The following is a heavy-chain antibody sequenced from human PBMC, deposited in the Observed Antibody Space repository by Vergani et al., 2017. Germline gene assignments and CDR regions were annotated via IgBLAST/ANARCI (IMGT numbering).Heavy chain of an antibody. CDR1: GYSFTSYW. J-gene: IGHJ5*02. Sequence: EVQLVQSGAEVKKPGESLRISCKGSGYSFTSYWNSWVRQMPGKGLEWMGRIDPSDSYTNYSPSCQGHVTISADKSISTAYLQWSSLKASDTAMYYCARRVVAATRFNGFDPWGQGTLVTVSS. CDR3: ARRVVAATRFNGFDP. CDR2: IDPSDSYT. D-gene: IGHD2-15*01. V-gene: IGHV5-10-1*03.